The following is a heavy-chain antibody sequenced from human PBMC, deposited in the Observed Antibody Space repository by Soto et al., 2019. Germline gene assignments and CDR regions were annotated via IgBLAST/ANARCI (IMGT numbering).Heavy chain of an antibody. Sequence: GESLKISCKGSGYSFTSYWIGWVRQMPGKGLEWMGIIYPGDSDTRYSPSFQGQVTISADKSISTAYLQWSSLKASDTAMYYCARHLVAAAGTGDAFDIWGQGTMVTVSS. V-gene: IGHV5-51*01. CDR1: GYSFTSYW. D-gene: IGHD6-13*01. CDR2: IYPGDSDT. CDR3: ARHLVAAAGTGDAFDI. J-gene: IGHJ3*02.